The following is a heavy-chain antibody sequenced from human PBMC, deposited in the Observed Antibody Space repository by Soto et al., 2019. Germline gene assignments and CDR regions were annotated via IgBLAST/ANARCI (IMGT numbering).Heavy chain of an antibody. J-gene: IGHJ3*02. CDR2: ISAYNGKT. CDR3: ARGIGSGSPEEYITSRYDAFDI. CDR1: GYTFTIYA. Sequence: ASVKVSCKASGYTFTIYAIIWVRRAPGQGLERMRWISAYNGKTSYAQKLQGRDTMTTDTSTSTAYMELRSLRSDDTAVYYCARGIGSGSPEEYITSRYDAFDIWGQGTMVTVSS. V-gene: IGHV1-18*01. D-gene: IGHD6-19*01.